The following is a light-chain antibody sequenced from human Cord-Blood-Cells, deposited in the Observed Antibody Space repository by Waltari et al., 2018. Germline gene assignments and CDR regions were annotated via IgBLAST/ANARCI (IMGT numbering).Light chain of an antibody. V-gene: IGLV2-14*01. CDR1: SRDVGGYNY. Sequence: QSALTQPASVSGSPGQSITLSCTGTSRDVGGYNYVPWYQQHPGKAPKLMIYDVINRPSGVSNRFSGSKSGNTASLTISGLQAEDEADYYCSSYTSSSTWVFGGGTKLTVL. CDR3: SSYTSSSTWV. J-gene: IGLJ3*02. CDR2: DVI.